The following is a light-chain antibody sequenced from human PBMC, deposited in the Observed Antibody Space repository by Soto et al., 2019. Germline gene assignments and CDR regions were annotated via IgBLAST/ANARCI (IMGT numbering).Light chain of an antibody. CDR2: AAS. Sequence: DIQITQSPSAMSASVGDRVTMTCRASQDISNYLAWCQQKSGKGPKRLIYAASSLQSGVPSRFSGSGAGTEFTLTISSLQPEDFGTYYCLQHNGYPRTSGQGTKGDIK. CDR1: QDISNY. J-gene: IGKJ1*01. V-gene: IGKV1-17*03. CDR3: LQHNGYPRT.